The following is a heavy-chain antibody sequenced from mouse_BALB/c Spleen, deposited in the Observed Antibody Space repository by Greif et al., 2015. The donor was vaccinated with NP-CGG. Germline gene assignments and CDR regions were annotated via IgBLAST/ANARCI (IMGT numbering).Heavy chain of an antibody. CDR3: ARFDYVDYAMDY. CDR2: ISTYYGDA. J-gene: IGHJ4*01. Sequence: QVQLQHSGAELVRPGVSVKISCKGSGYTFTDYAMHWVKQSHAKSLEWIGVISTYYGDASYNQKFKGKATMTVDKSSSTAYMELARLTSEDSAIYYCARFDYVDYAMDYWGQGTSVTVSS. V-gene: IGHV1S137*01. D-gene: IGHD2-4*01. CDR1: GYTFTDYA.